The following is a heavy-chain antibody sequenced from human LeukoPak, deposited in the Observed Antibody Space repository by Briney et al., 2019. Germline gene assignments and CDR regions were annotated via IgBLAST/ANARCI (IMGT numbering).Heavy chain of an antibody. J-gene: IGHJ4*02. Sequence: GGSLRLSCGASGFTFDDYGMSWVRHVPGKGLEWVSGINWNGGSTGNADSVKGRFTISRDNAKNSLYLQMNSLRAEDTAVYYCASEPDYGDYTLDYWGQGTLVTVSS. D-gene: IGHD4-17*01. V-gene: IGHV3-20*04. CDR2: INWNGGST. CDR1: GFTFDDYG. CDR3: ASEPDYGDYTLDY.